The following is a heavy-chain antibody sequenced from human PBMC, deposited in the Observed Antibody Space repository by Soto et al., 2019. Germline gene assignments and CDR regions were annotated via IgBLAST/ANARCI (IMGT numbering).Heavy chain of an antibody. J-gene: IGHJ4*02. D-gene: IGHD7-27*01. V-gene: IGHV4-4*02. Sequence: SETLSLTCAVSGGSISSSNWWGWVRQPPGKGLEWIGEIYRSGSTNYNPSLKSRVTISVDKSKNQFSLKLSSVTAEDTAVYHCVRDLLGSGGHFDYWGQGTPVTVSS. CDR3: VRDLLGSGGHFDY. CDR2: IYRSGST. CDR1: GGSISSSNW.